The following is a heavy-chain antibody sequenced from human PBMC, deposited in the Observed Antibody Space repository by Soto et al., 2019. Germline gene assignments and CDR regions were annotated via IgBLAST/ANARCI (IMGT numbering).Heavy chain of an antibody. CDR2: IYSGGTT. D-gene: IGHD1-26*01. CDR1: GDSISSSFF. V-gene: IGHV4-39*01. CDR3: HSKHSIPLADSRIDY. J-gene: IGHJ4*02. Sequence: SETLSLTCTVSGDSISSSFFWGWIRQSPEKGLEWIGSIYSGGTTYYNPSLKSRVTISVDTSKNQFSLKLSPVTAADTAVYYCHSKHSIPLADSRIDYWGQGTLVTVSS.